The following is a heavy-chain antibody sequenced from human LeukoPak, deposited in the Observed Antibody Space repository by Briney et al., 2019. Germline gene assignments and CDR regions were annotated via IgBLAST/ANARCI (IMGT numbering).Heavy chain of an antibody. CDR3: ARQKRWDGYTLDS. CDR1: GDSISSSSYY. Sequence: PSETLSLTCTVSGDSISSSSYYWGWIRQPPGKGLEWIGSVSYSGSTYYNPSLKSRVTISVDTSKNQFSLKLSSVAAADTAVYYCARQKRWDGYTLDSWGQGSLVTVSS. V-gene: IGHV4-39*01. CDR2: VSYSGST. J-gene: IGHJ4*02. D-gene: IGHD5-24*01.